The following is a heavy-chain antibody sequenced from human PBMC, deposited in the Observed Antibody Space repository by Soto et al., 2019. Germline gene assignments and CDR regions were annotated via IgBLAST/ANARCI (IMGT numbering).Heavy chain of an antibody. Sequence: PSETLSLTCTVSGGSISSGDYYWSWIRQPPGKGLEWIGYIYYSGSTYYNPSLKSRVTISVDTSKNQFSLKLSSVTAADTAVYYCAREMVYAQKYYFDYWGQGTLVTVS. CDR3: AREMVYAQKYYFDY. V-gene: IGHV4-30-4*01. D-gene: IGHD2-8*01. J-gene: IGHJ4*02. CDR1: GGSISSGDYY. CDR2: IYYSGST.